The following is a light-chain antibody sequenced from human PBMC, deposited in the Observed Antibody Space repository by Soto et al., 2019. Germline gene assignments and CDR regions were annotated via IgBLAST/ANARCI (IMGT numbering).Light chain of an antibody. CDR3: QQATISQLS. J-gene: IGKJ4*01. Sequence: DIQMTQSPSFVSASVGDRVTITCRASQGISGWLAWYQQKPGKAPKLLIYAASTLESGVPSRFSGGRSVTDFTLTINSLQPEDFATYYCQQATISQLSFGGGTKVEIK. CDR1: QGISGW. V-gene: IGKV1-12*01. CDR2: AAS.